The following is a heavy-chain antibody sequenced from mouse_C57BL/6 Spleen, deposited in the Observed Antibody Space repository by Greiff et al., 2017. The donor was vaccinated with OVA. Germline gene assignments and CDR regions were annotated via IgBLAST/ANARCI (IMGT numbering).Heavy chain of an antibody. CDR2: IWSGGST. J-gene: IGHJ2*01. CDR1: GFSLTSYG. D-gene: IGHD2-4*01. Sequence: VKLVESGPGLVQPSQSLSITCTVSGFSLTSYGVHWVRQPPGKGLEWLGVIWSGGSTDYNAAFISRLSISKDNSKSQVFFKMNSLQADDTAIYYCASHYDYDGYYFDYWGQGTTLTVSS. CDR3: ASHYDYDGYYFDY. V-gene: IGHV2-4*01.